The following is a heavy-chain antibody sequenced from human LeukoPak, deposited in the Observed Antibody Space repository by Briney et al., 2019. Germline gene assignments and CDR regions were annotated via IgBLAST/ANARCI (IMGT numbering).Heavy chain of an antibody. CDR3: AKSLKDGYYYYMDV. Sequence: GASVKVSCKASGYTFTSYGITWVRQATGQGLEWMGWMNPNSGNTGYAQKFQGRVTMTRNTSISTAYMELSSLTSEDTAVYYCAKSLKDGYYYYMDVWGKGTTVTISS. CDR2: MNPNSGNT. CDR1: GYTFTSYG. D-gene: IGHD3-16*01. V-gene: IGHV1-8*01. J-gene: IGHJ6*03.